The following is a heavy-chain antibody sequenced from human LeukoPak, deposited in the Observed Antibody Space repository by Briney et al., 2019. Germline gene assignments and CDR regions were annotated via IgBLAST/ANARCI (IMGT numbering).Heavy chain of an antibody. CDR2: VNPNTGGT. D-gene: IGHD6-19*01. V-gene: IGHV1-2*02. CDR3: APTSGWSYYFDY. J-gene: IGHJ4*02. CDR1: GYTSTGYY. Sequence: ASVKVSCKASGYTSTGYYMHWVRQAPGQGLEWMGCVNPNTGGTIYAQKFQGRVTMTRDTSISTAYMELGRLRSDDTAVYYCAPTSGWSYYFDYWGQGTLVTVSS.